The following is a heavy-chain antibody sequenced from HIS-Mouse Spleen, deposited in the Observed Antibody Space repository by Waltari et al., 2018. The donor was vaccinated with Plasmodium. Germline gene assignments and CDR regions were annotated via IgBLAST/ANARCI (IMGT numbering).Heavy chain of an antibody. CDR2: IWYDGSNK. V-gene: IGHV3-33*06. CDR3: AKEEGNWNDVDAFDI. J-gene: IGHJ3*02. D-gene: IGHD1-1*01. CDR1: GFTVSSYG. Sequence: QVQLVESGGGVVQPGRSLRLSCAASGFTVSSYGMHWVRQAPGKGLEWVAVIWYDGSNKYYADSVKGRFTISRDNSKNTLYLQMNSLRAEDTAVYYCAKEEGNWNDVDAFDIWGQGTMVTVSS.